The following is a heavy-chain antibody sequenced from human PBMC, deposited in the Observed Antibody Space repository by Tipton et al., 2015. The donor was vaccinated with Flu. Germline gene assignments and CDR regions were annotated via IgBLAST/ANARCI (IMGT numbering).Heavy chain of an antibody. D-gene: IGHD3-10*01. Sequence: SLRLSCAASGFSFSNYGMNWVRQAPGKGLGCVAFIRYVGSNNDYADSVKGRVTISRDNSKNTVYLQMNSLRPADSALYYCAKDRGMYYFVSGTFYGGKHVWVQGTRVTAS. J-gene: IGHJ6*02. CDR2: IRYVGSNN. CDR1: GFSFSNYG. CDR3: AKDRGMYYFVSGTFYGGKHV. V-gene: IGHV3-30*02.